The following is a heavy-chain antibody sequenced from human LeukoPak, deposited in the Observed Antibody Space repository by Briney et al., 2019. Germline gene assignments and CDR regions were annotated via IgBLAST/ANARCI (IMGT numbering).Heavy chain of an antibody. V-gene: IGHV3-23*01. CDR2: ISGSGGST. J-gene: IGHJ6*03. Sequence: PGGSLRLSCAASGFTFSSYAMSWVRQAPGKGLEWVSAISGSGGSTYYADSVKGRFTISRDNSKNTLYLQMSSLRAEDTAGYYCAKQGELSLRYYYYYMDVWGKGTTVTVSS. D-gene: IGHD3-16*02. CDR1: GFTFSSYA. CDR3: AKQGELSLRYYYYYMDV.